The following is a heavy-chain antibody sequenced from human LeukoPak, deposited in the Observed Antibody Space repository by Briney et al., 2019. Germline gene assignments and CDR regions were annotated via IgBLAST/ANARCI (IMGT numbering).Heavy chain of an antibody. D-gene: IGHD3-10*01. CDR1: GFTFSSYA. Sequence: GGSLRLSCAASGFTFSSYAMHWVRQAPGKGLEWVAVISYDGSNKYYADSVKGRFTISRDNSKNTLYLQMNSLRAEDTAVYYCARDPDRLLWFGELCGLDYWGHGTLVTVSS. V-gene: IGHV3-30*04. CDR2: ISYDGSNK. J-gene: IGHJ4*01. CDR3: ARDPDRLLWFGELCGLDY.